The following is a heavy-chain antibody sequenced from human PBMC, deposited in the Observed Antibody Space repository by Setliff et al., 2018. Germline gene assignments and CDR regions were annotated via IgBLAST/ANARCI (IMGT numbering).Heavy chain of an antibody. CDR2: IDWNGGRI. CDR1: GFTFSDYY. V-gene: IGHV3-20*04. J-gene: IGHJ4*02. Sequence: GGSLRLSCAASGFTFSDYYMSWIRQAPGKGLEWVSGIDWNGGRIGYADSVKGRFTISRDNAQKSLYLQMTSLRAEDTAVYYCVREDFSNNGRAFNYWGQGTLVTVSS. CDR3: VREDFSNNGRAFNY. D-gene: IGHD4-4*01.